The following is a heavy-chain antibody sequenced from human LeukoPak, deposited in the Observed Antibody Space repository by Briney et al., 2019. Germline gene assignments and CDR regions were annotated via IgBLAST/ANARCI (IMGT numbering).Heavy chain of an antibody. CDR2: ISAFNGNT. CDR1: GYTFTSYG. V-gene: IGHV1-18*01. J-gene: IGHJ6*03. D-gene: IGHD6-19*01. CDR3: ARAAIAVAGDYHYHYMDV. Sequence: GASVKVSCMASGYTFTSYGISWVRQAPGQGLEWMGWISAFNGNTNYVQKLQGRVTMTTDTSTSTAYMELRSLRSDDTAVYYCARAAIAVAGDYHYHYMDVWGKGTTVTVSS.